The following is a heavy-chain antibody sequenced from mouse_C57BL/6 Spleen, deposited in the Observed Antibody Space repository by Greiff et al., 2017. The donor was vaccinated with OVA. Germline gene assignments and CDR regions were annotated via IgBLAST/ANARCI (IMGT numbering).Heavy chain of an antibody. Sequence: VQLQQSGAELVRPGASVKLSCTASGFNIKDYYMHWVKQRPEQGLEWIGRIDPEDGGTDYAEKFQGKATMTADTSSNTAYLQLSSLTSEDTAVDYCTLTTVAGYYAMDYWGQGTSVTVSS. D-gene: IGHD1-1*01. CDR2: IDPEDGGT. CDR3: TLTTVAGYYAMDY. V-gene: IGHV14-1*01. J-gene: IGHJ4*01. CDR1: GFNIKDYY.